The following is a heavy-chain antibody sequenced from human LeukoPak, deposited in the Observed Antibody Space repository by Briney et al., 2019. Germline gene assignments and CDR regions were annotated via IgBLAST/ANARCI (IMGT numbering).Heavy chain of an antibody. J-gene: IGHJ4*02. D-gene: IGHD2-2*01. CDR3: ARAGSVVPAAIPIFDY. Sequence: SETLSLTCTVSGGSISSGDYYWSWIRQPPGKGLEWIVYIYYSRSTYYNPSLKSRVTISVDTSKNQFSLKLSSVTAADTAVYYCARAGSVVPAAIPIFDYWGQGTLVTVSS. CDR1: GGSISSGDYY. V-gene: IGHV4-30-4*08. CDR2: IYYSRST.